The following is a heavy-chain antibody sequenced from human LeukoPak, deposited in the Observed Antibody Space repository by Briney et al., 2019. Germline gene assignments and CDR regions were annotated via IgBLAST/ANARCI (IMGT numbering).Heavy chain of an antibody. J-gene: IGHJ6*03. V-gene: IGHV1-8*01. CDR2: MNPNSGNK. Sequence: ASVKVSCKASGYSFTNFDINWVRQATGQGLEWMGWMNPNSGNKGYAQKFQGRVTMTMNTSITTAYMELSSLRSEDTAVYYCARGPQWRGDYYYMDVWGRGTTVTISS. CDR3: ARGPQWRGDYYYMDV. D-gene: IGHD6-19*01. CDR1: GYSFTNFD.